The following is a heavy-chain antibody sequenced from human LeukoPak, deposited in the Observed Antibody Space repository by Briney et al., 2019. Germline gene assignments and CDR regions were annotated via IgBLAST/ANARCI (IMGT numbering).Heavy chain of an antibody. V-gene: IGHV4-39*01. Sequence: SETLSLTCTVSGGSISSTSYYWAWIRQPPGKGLEWIGSIYYSGTTYYNPSLKRRVTISVDTSKNQFSLRLSSVTAADTAVYHCARLQGDTGCFDYWGQGTLVTVSS. CDR2: IYYSGTT. J-gene: IGHJ4*02. CDR3: ARLQGDTGCFDY. CDR1: GGSISSTSYY. D-gene: IGHD2-21*02.